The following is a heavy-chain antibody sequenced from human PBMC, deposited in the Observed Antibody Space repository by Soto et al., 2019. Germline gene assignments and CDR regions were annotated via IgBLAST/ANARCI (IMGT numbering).Heavy chain of an antibody. V-gene: IGHV3-9*01. J-gene: IGHJ4*02. CDR1: GFTVADYA. CDR2: ISWNSGSI. Sequence: LRLSCAASGFTVADYARDWVRRAPWKGLEWVSGISWNSGSIGYADSVKGRFTISRDNAKNSLYLQMNSLRAEDTALYYCAKDSITMVRGGMLDYWGQGTLVTVSS. D-gene: IGHD3-10*01. CDR3: AKDSITMVRGGMLDY.